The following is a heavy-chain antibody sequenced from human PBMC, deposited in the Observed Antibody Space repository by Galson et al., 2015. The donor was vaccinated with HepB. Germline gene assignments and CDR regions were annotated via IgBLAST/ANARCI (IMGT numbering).Heavy chain of an antibody. J-gene: IGHJ6*04. D-gene: IGHD6-6*01. Sequence: SLRLSCAASGFTFSSYAMSWVRQAPGKGLEWVSAISGSGGSTYYADSVKGRFTISRDNSKNTLYLQMNSLRAEDTAVYYCAKLGGLGHSSSSSLDVWGKGTTVTVSS. CDR3: AKLGGLGHSSSSSLDV. V-gene: IGHV3-23*01. CDR2: ISGSGGST. CDR1: GFTFSSYA.